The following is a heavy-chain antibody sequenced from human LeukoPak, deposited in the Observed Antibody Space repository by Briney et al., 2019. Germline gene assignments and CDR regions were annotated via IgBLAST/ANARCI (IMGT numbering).Heavy chain of an antibody. CDR2: INPNSGGT. D-gene: IGHD1-26*01. J-gene: IGHJ6*02. CDR1: GYTFTGYY. V-gene: IGHV1-2*02. Sequence: ASVKVSCKASGYTFTGYYMHWVRQAPGQGLEWMGWINPNSGGTNYAQKFQGRVTMTRDTSISTAYMELSRLRSDDTAVYYCARDIGLQTRYGMDVWGQGTTVTVSS. CDR3: ARDIGLQTRYGMDV.